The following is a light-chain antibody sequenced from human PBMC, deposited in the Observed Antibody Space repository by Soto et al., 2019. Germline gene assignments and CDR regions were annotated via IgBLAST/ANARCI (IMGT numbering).Light chain of an antibody. CDR1: EDIRKS. Sequence: DIQMTQSPSSLSASVGDRVTITCQASEDIRKSLNWSQHKPGKAPKLLIYAASNLEAGVPSRFSGGGSGTDFTFTISSLQPEDIATYYCLEYADLPPFTFGPGTKVDLK. CDR3: LEYADLPPFT. J-gene: IGKJ3*01. CDR2: AAS. V-gene: IGKV1-33*01.